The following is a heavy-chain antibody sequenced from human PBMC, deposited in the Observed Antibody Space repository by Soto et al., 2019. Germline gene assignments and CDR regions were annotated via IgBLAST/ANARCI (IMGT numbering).Heavy chain of an antibody. D-gene: IGHD2-8*02. V-gene: IGHV3-30-3*01. Sequence: PGGSLRLSCAASGFTFSSYAMHWVRQAPGKGLEWVAVISYDGSNKYYADSVKGRFTISRDNSKNTLYLQMNSLRAEDTAVYYCARDQDLVPHPGAPFFDYWGQGTLVTVSS. CDR2: ISYDGSNK. J-gene: IGHJ4*02. CDR3: ARDQDLVPHPGAPFFDY. CDR1: GFTFSSYA.